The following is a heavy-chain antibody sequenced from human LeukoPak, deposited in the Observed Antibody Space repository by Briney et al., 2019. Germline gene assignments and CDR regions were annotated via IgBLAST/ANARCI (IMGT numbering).Heavy chain of an antibody. CDR3: ARESWHTALLDY. CDR1: GFTFSNYA. V-gene: IGHV3-23*01. J-gene: IGHJ4*01. D-gene: IGHD5-18*01. CDR2: IRVNYET. Sequence: PGGSLRLSCAASGFTFSNYAINWVRQAPGKGREWVSGIRVNYETYYADSVRGRFAISRDNSDNTMYLQMSGLRAEDTAVYYWARESWHTALLDYWGHGTLVTVSS.